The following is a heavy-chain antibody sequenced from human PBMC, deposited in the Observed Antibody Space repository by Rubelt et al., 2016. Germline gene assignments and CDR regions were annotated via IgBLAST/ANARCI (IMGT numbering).Heavy chain of an antibody. CDR3: AREPYGDRHHDY. D-gene: IGHD4-17*01. CDR1: GYTFTSYG. CDR2: ISAYNGNT. V-gene: IGHV1-18*01. J-gene: IGHJ4*02. Sequence: QVQLVQSGAEVKKPGASVKVSCKASGYTFTSYGISWVRQAPGQGLEWMGWISAYNGNTNYAQKRQGRGTRTTDTSTRTADMELRSLRSDDTAVYYRAREPYGDRHHDYWGQGTLVTVSS.